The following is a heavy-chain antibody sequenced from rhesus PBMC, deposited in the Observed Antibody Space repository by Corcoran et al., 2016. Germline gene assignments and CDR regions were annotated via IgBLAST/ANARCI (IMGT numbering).Heavy chain of an antibody. J-gene: IGHJ2*01. V-gene: IGHV4S14*01. Sequence: QVQLQESGPGLVKPSETLSLTCAVSGYSISSGYTWGWIRQPPRKGLESIGSIYGRGGSYYLNPSLKSRVTLSVDTSKNQFPLKLSSVTAADTAVYYCARVGSSWSEWDTVGTEWYFDLWGPGTPITISS. D-gene: IGHD5-42*01. CDR2: IYGRGGSY. CDR3: ARVGSSWSEWDTVGTEWYFDL. CDR1: GYSISSGYT.